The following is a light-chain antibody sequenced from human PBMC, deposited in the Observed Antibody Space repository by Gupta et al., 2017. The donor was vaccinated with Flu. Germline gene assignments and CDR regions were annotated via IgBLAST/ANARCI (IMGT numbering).Light chain of an antibody. Sequence: QPALTQPRSVSGSPGQSVTISCTGTSSDVGGYNSVSWHQQHPDKAARIMIYDVSKRPAGVPGRFSGSKSGNTTSLTISGLQAEDEADYCICAYAGSYTFVFGGGTKLTVL. CDR1: SSDVGGYNS. CDR2: DVS. V-gene: IGLV2-11*01. J-gene: IGLJ3*02. CDR3: CAYAGSYTFV.